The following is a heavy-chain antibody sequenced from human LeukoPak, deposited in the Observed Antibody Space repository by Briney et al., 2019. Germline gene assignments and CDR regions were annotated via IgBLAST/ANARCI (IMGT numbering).Heavy chain of an antibody. J-gene: IGHJ6*02. CDR3: ARDSSSLYYYGMDV. CDR2: IYSGGST. Sequence: GGSLRLSCAASGFTVSSNYMSWVRQAPGKGLEWVSVIYSGGSTYYADSVMGRFTISRDNSKNTLYLQMNSLRAEDTAVYYCARDSSSLYYYGMDVWGQGTTVTVSS. V-gene: IGHV3-53*01. CDR1: GFTVSSNY. D-gene: IGHD6-6*01.